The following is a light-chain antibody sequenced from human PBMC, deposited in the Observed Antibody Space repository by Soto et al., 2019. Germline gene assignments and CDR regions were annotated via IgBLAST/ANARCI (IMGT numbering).Light chain of an antibody. J-gene: IGKJ5*01. CDR3: QQRSNWPPTT. V-gene: IGKV3-11*01. CDR1: QSVSSY. Sequence: EIVLTQSPATLSLSPGERATLSCRASQSVSSYLGWYQQKPGQAPRLLIYDVSDRATGIPARFSGSGSGTDFTLTISSLEPEDFAVYYCQQRSNWPPTTFGQGTRLEIK. CDR2: DVS.